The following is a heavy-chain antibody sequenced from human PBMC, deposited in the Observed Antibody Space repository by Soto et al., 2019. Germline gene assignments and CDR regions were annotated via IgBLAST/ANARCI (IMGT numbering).Heavy chain of an antibody. D-gene: IGHD3-22*01. CDR1: GCSISSYY. CDR3: AKGGLYDSSGYHKNNWFDH. J-gene: IGHJ5*02. V-gene: IGHV4-59*01. CDR2: IYYSGST. Sequence: SETLSLTCTVSGCSISSYYLSWIRQPPGKGLEWIGYIYYSGSTNYNPSLKSRVTIRVATSKNQFYLKLSSVTAADTAVYYCAKGGLYDSSGYHKNNWFDHWGQGTLVTVSS.